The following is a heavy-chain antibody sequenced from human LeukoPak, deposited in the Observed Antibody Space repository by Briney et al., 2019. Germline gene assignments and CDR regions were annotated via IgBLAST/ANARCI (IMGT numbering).Heavy chain of an antibody. J-gene: IGHJ6*02. D-gene: IGHD2-8*02. Sequence: GGSLRLSCAASGFIFSTYDMHWVRQAPGKGLEWVAVIWYDGSNKYYADSVKGRFTISRDNSKNTLYLEGNNLRAEDTAVYCCARGRWDTGGLHGMDVWGQGTTVTVSS. CDR3: ARGRWDTGGLHGMDV. CDR1: GFIFSTYD. V-gene: IGHV3-33*01. CDR2: IWYDGSNK.